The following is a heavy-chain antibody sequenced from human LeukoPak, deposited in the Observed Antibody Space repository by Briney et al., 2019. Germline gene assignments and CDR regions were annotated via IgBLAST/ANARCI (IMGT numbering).Heavy chain of an antibody. J-gene: IGHJ4*02. D-gene: IGHD2-21*02. CDR2: IYYSGST. CDR1: GGSISSYY. CDR3: ARGEVVTATTNYYFDY. V-gene: IGHV4-59*01. Sequence: PSETLSLTCTVSGGSISSYYWSWIRQPPGQGLEWIGYIYYSGSTNYNPSLKSRVTISVDTSKNQFSLKLSSVTAADTAVYYCARGEVVTATTNYYFDYWGQGTLVTDSS.